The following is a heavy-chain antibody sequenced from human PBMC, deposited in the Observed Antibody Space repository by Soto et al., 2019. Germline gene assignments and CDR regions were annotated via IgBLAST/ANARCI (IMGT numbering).Heavy chain of an antibody. CDR2: ISYDGSNK. D-gene: IGHD5-18*01. CDR1: GFTFSSYG. J-gene: IGHJ4*02. V-gene: IGHV3-30*03. Sequence: GGSLRLSCAASGFTFSSYGMHWVRQAPGKGLEWVAVISYDGSNKYYADSVKGRFTISRDNAKNSLYLQMNSLRVEDTAVYYCAALDTAMVKTAGYWGQGTLVTVSS. CDR3: AALDTAMVKTAGY.